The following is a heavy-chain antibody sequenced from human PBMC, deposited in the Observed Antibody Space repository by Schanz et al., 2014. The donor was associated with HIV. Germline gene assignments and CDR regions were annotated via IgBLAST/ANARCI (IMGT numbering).Heavy chain of an antibody. CDR2: ITRGGNT. J-gene: IGHJ4*01. CDR3: ASLMVGSTYGLFDS. CDR1: GGSFSANY. V-gene: IGHV4-34*01. Sequence: QVQLQQWGAGLLKPSETLSLTCAVYGGSFSANYWSWIRQPPGRGLEWIGEITRGGNTNYNSSLKSRVPISVDTTKNNFSLKLMPGTATDTAMYYCASLMVGSTYGLFDSWGQGTLVSVSS. D-gene: IGHD1-26*01.